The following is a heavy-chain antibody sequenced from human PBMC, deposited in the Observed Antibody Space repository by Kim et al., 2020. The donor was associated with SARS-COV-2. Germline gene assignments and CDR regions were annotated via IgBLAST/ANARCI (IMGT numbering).Heavy chain of an antibody. D-gene: IGHD1-1*01. CDR1: GFTFSDYY. J-gene: IGHJ4*02. Sequence: GGSLRLSCVAYGFTFSDYYMSWIRQAPGKRLEWVSYISTSGSDRYYADSVKGRFAISRDNDKNSLYLQMNSLRAEDTAVYYCAREHTTRDYWGQGTLVTV. V-gene: IGHV3-11*01. CDR3: AREHTTRDY. CDR2: ISTSGSDR.